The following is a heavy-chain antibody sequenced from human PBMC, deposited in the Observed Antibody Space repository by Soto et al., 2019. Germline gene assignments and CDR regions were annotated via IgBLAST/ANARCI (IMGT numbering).Heavy chain of an antibody. D-gene: IGHD2-2*01. CDR3: ARDSLSSTSCCRGFDP. Sequence: LSLTCTVSGGSISSGGYYWSWIRQHPGKGLEWIGYIYYSGSTYYNPSLKSRVTISVDTSKNQFSLKLSSVTAADTAVYYCARDSLSSTSCCRGFDPWGQGTLVTVSS. V-gene: IGHV4-31*03. J-gene: IGHJ5*02. CDR1: GGSISSGGYY. CDR2: IYYSGST.